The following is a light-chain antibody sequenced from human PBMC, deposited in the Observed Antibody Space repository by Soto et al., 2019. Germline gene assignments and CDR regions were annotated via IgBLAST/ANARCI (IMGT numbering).Light chain of an antibody. CDR2: AAS. V-gene: IGKV1-8*01. J-gene: IGKJ1*01. CDR3: PQYDSYPWT. CDR1: QGISSY. Sequence: AIRMTQSPSSFSASTGDRVTITCRASQGISSYLAWYQQKPGKAPKLLIYAASTLQSGVPSRFRGSGSGTDFTLTISCLQSEDLATYYCPQYDSYPWTFGQGTKVEIK.